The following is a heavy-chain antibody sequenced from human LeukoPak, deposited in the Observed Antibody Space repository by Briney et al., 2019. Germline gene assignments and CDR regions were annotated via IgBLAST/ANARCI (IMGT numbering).Heavy chain of an antibody. J-gene: IGHJ6*02. CDR3: AREDVVLVDAVRYYYYGMDV. CDR1: GYTFTGYY. D-gene: IGHD2-8*01. Sequence: ASVKVSCKASGYTFTGYYMHWVRQAPGQGLVWMGIINPSGGSTSYAQKFQDRVTMTRDTSTSTVYMELSSLKSEDTAVYYCAREDVVLVDAVRYYYYGMDVWGQGTTVTVSS. CDR2: INPSGGST. V-gene: IGHV1-46*01.